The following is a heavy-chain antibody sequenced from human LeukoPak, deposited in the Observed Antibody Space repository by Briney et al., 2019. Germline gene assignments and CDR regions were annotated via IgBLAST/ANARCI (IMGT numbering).Heavy chain of an antibody. V-gene: IGHV1-2*02. J-gene: IGHJ4*02. CDR2: SNPNSGGT. CDR3: ARGASSYGDYVMPFDY. CDR1: GYTFTGYY. Sequence: ASVKVSCKASGYTFTGYYMHWVRQAPGQGLEWMGWSNPNSGGTNYAQKFQGRVTMTRDTSISTAYMELSRLRSDDTAVYYCARGASSYGDYVMPFDYWGQGTLVTVSS. D-gene: IGHD4-17*01.